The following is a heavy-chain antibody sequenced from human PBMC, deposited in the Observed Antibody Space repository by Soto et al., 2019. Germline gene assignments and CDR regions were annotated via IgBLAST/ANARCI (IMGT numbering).Heavy chain of an antibody. V-gene: IGHV1-18*01. CDR3: ARDLYYSSGRYFDHDAFDI. D-gene: IGHD6-19*01. J-gene: IGHJ3*02. CDR2: ISPHNDRT. Sequence: QVQLVQSGADVKKPGASVKVSCKASGYNFTSYGISWVRQAPGQGLEWMGWISPHNDRTKYARRFQDRVTMTTETPTSTVYMELGSLTSDDTAVYYCARDLYYSSGRYFDHDAFDIWGQGTVVTVSS. CDR1: GYNFTSYG.